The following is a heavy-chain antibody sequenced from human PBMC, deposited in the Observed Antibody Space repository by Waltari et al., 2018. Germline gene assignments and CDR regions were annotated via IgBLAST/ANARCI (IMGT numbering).Heavy chain of an antibody. J-gene: IGHJ4*02. CDR2: ISGSVGST. D-gene: IGHD6-25*01. V-gene: IGHV3-23*01. Sequence: EVQLLESGGGLVQPGGSLRLSCAASGFTFSSYAMSWVRQAPGEGLEWGSAISGSVGSTYYADSVKGRFTISRDNSKNTLYLQMNSLRAEDTAVYYCARDYSSGWPRADYWGQGTLVTVSS. CDR1: GFTFSSYA. CDR3: ARDYSSGWPRADY.